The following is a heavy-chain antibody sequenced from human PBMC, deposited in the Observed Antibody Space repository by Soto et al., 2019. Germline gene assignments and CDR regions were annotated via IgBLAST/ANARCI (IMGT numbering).Heavy chain of an antibody. V-gene: IGHV3-20*04. J-gene: IGHJ4*02. D-gene: IGHD3-22*01. CDR2: INWNGGST. Sequence: VQLVESGGGVVRPGGSLRLSCAASGFTFDDYGMSWVRQAPGKGLEWVSGINWNGGSTGYADSVKGRFTISRDNAKNSLYLQMNSLRAEDTALYYCARDGRDDSSGYYLYYFDYWGQGTLVTVSS. CDR3: ARDGRDDSSGYYLYYFDY. CDR1: GFTFDDYG.